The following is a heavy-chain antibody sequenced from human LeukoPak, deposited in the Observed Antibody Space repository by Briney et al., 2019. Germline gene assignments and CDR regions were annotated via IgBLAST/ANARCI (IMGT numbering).Heavy chain of an antibody. CDR1: GFTFSSYA. J-gene: IGHJ4*02. V-gene: IGHV3-30*01. CDR3: ARSWLPEYYFDY. D-gene: IGHD6-19*01. CDR2: ISYDGSNK. Sequence: GGSLRLSCAASGFTFSSYAMHWVRQAPGKGLEWVAVISYDGSNKYYADSVKGRFTISRDNSKNTLYLQMNSLRAEDTALYYCARSWLPEYYFDYWGQGTLVTVSS.